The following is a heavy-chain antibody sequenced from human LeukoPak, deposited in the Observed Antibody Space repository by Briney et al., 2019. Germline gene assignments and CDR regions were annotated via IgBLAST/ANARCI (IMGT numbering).Heavy chain of an antibody. J-gene: IGHJ3*02. CDR1: GLTFSNYA. CDR2: ISGSGGTT. D-gene: IGHD1-26*01. CDR3: ARDGGYIVGANDAFDI. V-gene: IGHV3-23*01. Sequence: PGGSLRLSCAASGLTFSNYALSWVRQAPGKGLEWVSDISGSGGTTRYADSVKGRFTISRDNAKNSLYLQMNSLRAEDTAVYYCARDGGYIVGANDAFDIWGQGTMVTVSS.